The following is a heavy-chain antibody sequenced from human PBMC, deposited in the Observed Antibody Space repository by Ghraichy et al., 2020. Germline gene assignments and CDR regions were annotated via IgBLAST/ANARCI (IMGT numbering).Heavy chain of an antibody. CDR2: IKQDGSEK. CDR1: GFTLSYYW. V-gene: IGHV3-7*01. CDR3: AMQATGYALPLDF. J-gene: IGHJ4*02. Sequence: GESLNISCAASGFTLSYYWLSWVRQAPGKGLELVANIKQDGSEKYYMDSVKGRFTISRDNAKNSLYLQMNSLRAEDTAMYYCAMQATGYALPLDFWGQGTLVTVSS. D-gene: IGHD2-8*01.